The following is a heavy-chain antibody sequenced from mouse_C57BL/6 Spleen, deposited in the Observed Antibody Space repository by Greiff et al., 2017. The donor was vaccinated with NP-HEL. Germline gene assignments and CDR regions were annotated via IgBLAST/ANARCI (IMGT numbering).Heavy chain of an antibody. CDR1: GFSFNTYA. V-gene: IGHV10-1*01. CDR2: IRSKSNNYAT. D-gene: IGHD1-1*01. CDR3: VRQGYGSSWFAY. Sequence: EVNVVESGGGLVQPKGSLKLSCAASGFSFNTYAMNWVRQAPGKGLEWVARIRSKSNNYATYYADSVKDRFTISRDDSESMLYLQMNNLKTEDTAMYYCVRQGYGSSWFAYWGQGTLVTVSA. J-gene: IGHJ3*01.